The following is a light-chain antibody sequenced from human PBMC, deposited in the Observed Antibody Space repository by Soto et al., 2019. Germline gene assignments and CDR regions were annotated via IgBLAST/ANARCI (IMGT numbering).Light chain of an antibody. V-gene: IGKV3D-20*02. CDR3: QQRSNWPLT. CDR1: QSVSSSY. CDR2: GAS. Sequence: EIVLTQSPCTLSLTPGERATLSCRASQSVSSSYLAWYQQKPGQAPRLLICGASSRATGIPDRFSGSGSGTDFTLTISSLEPEDFAVYYCQQRSNWPLTFGQGTRLEIK. J-gene: IGKJ5*01.